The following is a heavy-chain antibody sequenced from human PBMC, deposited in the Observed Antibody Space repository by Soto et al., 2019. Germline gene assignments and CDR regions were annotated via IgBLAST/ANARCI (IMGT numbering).Heavy chain of an antibody. D-gene: IGHD5-12*01. CDR3: ARDSVYSGYEDTFDY. V-gene: IGHV1-46*01. CDR1: GYTFTSYY. J-gene: IGHJ4*02. Sequence: ASVKVSCKASGYTFTSYYMHWVRQAPGQGLEWMGIINPSGGSTSYAQKFQGRVTMTRDTSTSTVYMELSSLRSEDTALYYCARDSVYSGYEDTFDYWGQGTLVTVSS. CDR2: INPSGGST.